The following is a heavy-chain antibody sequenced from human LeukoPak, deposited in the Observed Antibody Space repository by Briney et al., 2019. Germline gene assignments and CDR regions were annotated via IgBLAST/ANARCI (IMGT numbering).Heavy chain of an antibody. V-gene: IGHV3-9*01. Sequence: GGSLRLSCAASGFTFDDYAMHWVRQAPGKGLEWVSGISWNSGSIGYADSVKGRFTISRDNAKNSLYLQMNSLRAEDTALYYYAKDGTYYYDSSGYWGYLDYWGQGTLVTVSS. CDR1: GFTFDDYA. J-gene: IGHJ4*02. CDR3: AKDGTYYYDSSGYWGYLDY. CDR2: ISWNSGSI. D-gene: IGHD3-22*01.